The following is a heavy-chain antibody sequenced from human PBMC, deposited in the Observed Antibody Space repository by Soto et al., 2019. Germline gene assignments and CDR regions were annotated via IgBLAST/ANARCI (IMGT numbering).Heavy chain of an antibody. Sequence: GGSLRLSCAASGFIFENFGMSWVRQAPGKGLEWISSISGSGFRKYYADSVKGRFTISRDNSKSTVYLELNNLSAEDTAVYHCAKNQGVELVPLATVDWFDPWGQGSVVTVSS. J-gene: IGHJ5*02. CDR1: GFIFENFG. CDR2: ISGSGFRK. V-gene: IGHV3-23*01. CDR3: AKNQGVELVPLATVDWFDP. D-gene: IGHD1-26*01.